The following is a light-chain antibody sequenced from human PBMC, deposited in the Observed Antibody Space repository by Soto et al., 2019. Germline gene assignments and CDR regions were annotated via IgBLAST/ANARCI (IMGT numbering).Light chain of an antibody. CDR3: QQYDNLFFLT. Sequence: DIQMTQSPSSLSASVGDRVTITCQASQDISNYLNWYQQKPGKAPKLLIYDASNLETGVPSRFSGSGSGTDFTFTISILQPEDIATYYCQQYDNLFFLTFGGGTKVEIK. V-gene: IGKV1-33*01. CDR2: DAS. CDR1: QDISNY. J-gene: IGKJ4*01.